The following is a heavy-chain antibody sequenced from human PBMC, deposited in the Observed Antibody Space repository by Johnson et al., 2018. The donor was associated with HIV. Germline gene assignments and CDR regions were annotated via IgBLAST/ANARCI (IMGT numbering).Heavy chain of an antibody. CDR2: IYDDGSNR. V-gene: IGHV3-30*18. J-gene: IGHJ3*02. CDR1: GFTFSSYG. D-gene: IGHD3-3*01. Sequence: QVQLVESGGGVVQPGRSLRLSCAASGFTFSSYGMHWVRQAPGKGLEWVAVIYDDGSNRYYADSVKGRFTISRDNSKNTLYLQMNSLSAEDTAVYYCAKQLYDLNYDFWSGYPIWGQGTMVTVSS. CDR3: AKQLYDLNYDFWSGYPI.